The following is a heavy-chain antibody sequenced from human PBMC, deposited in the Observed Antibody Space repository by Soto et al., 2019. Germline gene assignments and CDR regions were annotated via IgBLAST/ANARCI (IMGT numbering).Heavy chain of an antibody. D-gene: IGHD6-6*01. CDR1: GFTVSSNY. CDR3: ARVRAARRTYYYYYMDV. Sequence: GGSLRLSCAASGFTVSSNYMSWVRQAPGKGLEWVSVIYSGGSTYYADSVKGRFTISSSNSKNTLYLQMNSLRAEDTAVYYCARVRAARRTYYYYYMDVWGKGTTVTVSS. CDR2: IYSGGST. J-gene: IGHJ6*03. V-gene: IGHV3-66*01.